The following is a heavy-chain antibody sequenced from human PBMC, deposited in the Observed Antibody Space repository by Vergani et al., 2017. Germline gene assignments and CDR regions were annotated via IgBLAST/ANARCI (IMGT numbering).Heavy chain of an antibody. D-gene: IGHD2-2*01. Sequence: EVQLVESGGGLVQPGRSLRLSCAASGFTFDDYAMHWVRQAPGKGLEWVSGISGSGGSTYYADSVKGRFTISRDNSKNTLYLQMNSLRAEATAVYYCAKAVPAAIPQGWFDPWCQGTLVTVSS. CDR2: ISGSGGST. CDR3: AKAVPAAIPQGWFDP. V-gene: IGHV3-23*04. J-gene: IGHJ5*02. CDR1: GFTFDDYA.